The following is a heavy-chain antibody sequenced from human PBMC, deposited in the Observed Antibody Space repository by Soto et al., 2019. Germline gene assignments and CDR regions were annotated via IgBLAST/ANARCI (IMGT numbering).Heavy chain of an antibody. CDR1: GFTFSSYS. D-gene: IGHD3-10*01. V-gene: IGHV3-48*01. J-gene: IGHJ6*03. CDR3: ARVVTMVRGVYYYYMDV. Sequence: GGSLRLSCAASGFTFSSYSKNWVRQAPGKGLEWVSYISSSSSTIYYADSVKGRFTISRDNAKNSLYLQMNSLRAEDTAVYYCARVVTMVRGVYYYYMDVWGKGTTVTVSS. CDR2: ISSSSSTI.